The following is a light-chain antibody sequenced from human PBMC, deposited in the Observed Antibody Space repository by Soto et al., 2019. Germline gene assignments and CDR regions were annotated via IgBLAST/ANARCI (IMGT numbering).Light chain of an antibody. Sequence: NFMLTQPLSVSESPGKTITISCTRSSGSVATYFVQWYQQRPGSAPTTVMYEDKKRPSGVPDRFSGSIDSSSNSATLTISGLETEDEADYYCQSYDNNNHVIFGGGTKVTVL. V-gene: IGLV6-57*04. CDR3: QSYDNNNHVI. J-gene: IGLJ2*01. CDR1: SGSVATYF. CDR2: EDK.